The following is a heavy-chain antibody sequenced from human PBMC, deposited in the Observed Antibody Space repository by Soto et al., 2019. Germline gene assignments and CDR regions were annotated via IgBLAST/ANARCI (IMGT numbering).Heavy chain of an antibody. CDR1: GDSIISGGYS. J-gene: IGHJ6*02. Sequence: QLQLQESASGLVKPSQTLSLTCTISGDSIISGGYSWSWIRQPPGKGLEWIGYVHHSGSTYYNPSLKSRVTISIDRPRNQFSLGLGSVTAADTAMYYCARDGAWRGFDVWGQGTTVPVSS. V-gene: IGHV4-30-2*01. CDR3: ARDGAWRGFDV. CDR2: VHHSGST. D-gene: IGHD1-26*01.